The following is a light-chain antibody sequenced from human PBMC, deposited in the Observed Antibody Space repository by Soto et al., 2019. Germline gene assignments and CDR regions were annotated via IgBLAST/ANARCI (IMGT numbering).Light chain of an antibody. V-gene: IGKV3-11*01. CDR2: DTS. J-gene: IGKJ5*01. CDR3: QQLDSMTIT. CDR1: ETIRRL. Sequence: EIALTQSQATLSVSPGERATLSCRASETIRRLLAWYQQRPGQPPRLLIYDTSNRATGIPARFSVSGSGTDFVLTISSLQPEDSATYYCQQLDSMTITFGQGTRLEIK.